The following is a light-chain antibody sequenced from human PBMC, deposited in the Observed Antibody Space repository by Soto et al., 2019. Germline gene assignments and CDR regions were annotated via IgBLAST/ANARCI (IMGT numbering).Light chain of an antibody. V-gene: IGKV3-20*01. J-gene: IGKJ1*01. CDR2: RIY. CDR3: QQYATFPHT. CDR1: EPLVRNY. Sequence: ETLLTQSPCTLSLSPGERATLSCSASEPLVRNYLAWYQQKPGQAPSLLIHRIYIRAAGIPDRFSGSASGTEFTLTISRLEPEDFAMYYCQQYATFPHTFDQGTRVDIK.